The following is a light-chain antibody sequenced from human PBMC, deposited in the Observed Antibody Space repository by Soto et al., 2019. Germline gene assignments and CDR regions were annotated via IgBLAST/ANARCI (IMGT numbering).Light chain of an antibody. Sequence: EIVLTQSPGTLSLSPGERATLSCRASQSVSSSYLAWYQQKPGQAPRLLIYGASSRATGIPDRFSGSGSGTDFTLTISRLEPEDCAVYYCQQYGSAPRTFGQGTKVEI. CDR1: QSVSSSY. CDR3: QQYGSAPRT. V-gene: IGKV3-20*01. J-gene: IGKJ1*01. CDR2: GAS.